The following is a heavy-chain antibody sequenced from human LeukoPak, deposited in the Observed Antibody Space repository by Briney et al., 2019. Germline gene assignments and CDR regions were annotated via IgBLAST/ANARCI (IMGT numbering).Heavy chain of an antibody. CDR1: GFTFSIYG. J-gene: IGHJ4*02. CDR2: ISHDGSNK. D-gene: IGHD5-12*01. Sequence: PGGSLRLSCAASGFTFSIYGIHWVRQAPGKGLEWVAFISHDGSNKYYADSVKGRFTISRDNSKNTLYLQMNSLRAEDTAVYYCAKGAYSGYDSFGYFDYWGQGTLVTVSS. CDR3: AKGAYSGYDSFGYFDY. V-gene: IGHV3-30*18.